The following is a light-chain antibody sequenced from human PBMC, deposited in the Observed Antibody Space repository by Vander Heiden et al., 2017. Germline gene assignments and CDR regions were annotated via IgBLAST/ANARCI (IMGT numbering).Light chain of an antibody. J-gene: IGLJ1*01. Sequence: QSALTQPASVSGSPGQSITISCTGTSSDVGAYNYVSWYQQHPGKAPKLIIYDVTKRPSGVSNRFSGSKSGNTASLTTSGLQAEDEADYYCSSYTSSNTLVFGTGTKVTVL. CDR1: SSDVGAYNY. CDR3: SSYTSSNTLV. CDR2: DVT. V-gene: IGLV2-14*03.